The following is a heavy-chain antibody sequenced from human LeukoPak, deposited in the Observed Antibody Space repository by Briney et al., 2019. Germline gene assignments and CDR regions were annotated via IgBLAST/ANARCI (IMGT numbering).Heavy chain of an antibody. J-gene: IGHJ4*02. CDR2: IWYDGSTK. Sequence: GGSLRLSCAASGFTFSTYGMHRVRQAPGKGLEWVANIWYDGSTKYYADSVKGRFTISRDNSKNTLYLQMNSLRAEDTAVYYCARKKDTFDFYDSSGLDYWGQGALVTVSS. CDR1: GFTFSTYG. CDR3: ARKKDTFDFYDSSGLDY. V-gene: IGHV3-33*01. D-gene: IGHD3-22*01.